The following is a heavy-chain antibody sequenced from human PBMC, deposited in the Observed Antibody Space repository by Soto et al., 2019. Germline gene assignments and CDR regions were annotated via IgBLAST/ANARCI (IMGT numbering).Heavy chain of an antibody. CDR1: GYIFVNYG. Sequence: QVQLVQSGDEVKKPGASVKVSCKASGYIFVNYGIAWVRQAPGQGLEWMGWISPYTGNTHSATKVQGRLTMTTDTSANTAYMDLGRLTSDDTAVYYCGRVANYVTPTPQDVWGQGTTVTVSS. CDR2: ISPYTGNT. V-gene: IGHV1-18*01. CDR3: GRVANYVTPTPQDV. D-gene: IGHD3-16*01. J-gene: IGHJ6*02.